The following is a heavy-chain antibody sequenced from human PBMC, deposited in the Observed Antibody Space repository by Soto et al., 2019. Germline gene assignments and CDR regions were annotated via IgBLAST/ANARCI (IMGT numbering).Heavy chain of an antibody. CDR1: GFTFSSYA. CDR2: ISGSGGST. CDR3: AKFSSYDFWSGYLDY. J-gene: IGHJ4*02. Sequence: GGSLRLSCAASGFTFSSYAMSWVRQAPGKGLEWVSAISGSGGSTYYADSVKGRFTISRDNSKNTLYLQMNSLRAEDTAVYYCAKFSSYDFWSGYLDYWGQGTLVTVSS. D-gene: IGHD3-3*01. V-gene: IGHV3-23*01.